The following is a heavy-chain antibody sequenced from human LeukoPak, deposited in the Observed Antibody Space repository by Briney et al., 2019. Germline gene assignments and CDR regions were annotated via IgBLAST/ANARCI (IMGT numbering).Heavy chain of an antibody. CDR2: IYHSGST. Sequence: NPSGTLSLTCAVSGGSISSSNWWSWVRQPPGKGLEWIGEIYHSGSTNYNPSLKSRVTISVDTSKNQFSLKLSSVTAADTAVYYCARGPRYQLLLYYFDYWGQGTLVTVSS. V-gene: IGHV4-4*02. CDR3: ARGPRYQLLLYYFDY. CDR1: GGSISSSNW. D-gene: IGHD2-2*01. J-gene: IGHJ4*02.